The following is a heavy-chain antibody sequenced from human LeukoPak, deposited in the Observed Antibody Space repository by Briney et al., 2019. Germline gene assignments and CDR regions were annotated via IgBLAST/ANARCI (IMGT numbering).Heavy chain of an antibody. CDR2: INHSGST. CDR3: ARRLNYYYYMDV. D-gene: IGHD5-12*01. Sequence: SETLSLTCAVYGGSFSGYYWSWIRQPPGKGLEWIGEINHSGSTNYNPSLKSRVTISVDTSKNQFSLKLSSATAADTAVYYCARRLNYYYYMDVWGKGTTVTISS. V-gene: IGHV4-34*01. CDR1: GGSFSGYY. J-gene: IGHJ6*03.